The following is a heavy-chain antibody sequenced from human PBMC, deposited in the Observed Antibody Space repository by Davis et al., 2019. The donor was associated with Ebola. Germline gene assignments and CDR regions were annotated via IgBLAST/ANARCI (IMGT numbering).Heavy chain of an antibody. V-gene: IGHV3-49*04. CDR1: GFTFGDYA. J-gene: IGHJ4*02. D-gene: IGHD6-19*01. CDR2: IRSKAYGGTT. Sequence: GGSLRLSCTASGFTFGDYAMSWVRQAPGKGLEWVGFIRSKAYGGTTEYAASVKGRFTISRDDSKSIAYLQMNSLKTEDTAVYYCTRVKGIAVAAFFDYWGQGTLVTVSS. CDR3: TRVKGIAVAAFFDY.